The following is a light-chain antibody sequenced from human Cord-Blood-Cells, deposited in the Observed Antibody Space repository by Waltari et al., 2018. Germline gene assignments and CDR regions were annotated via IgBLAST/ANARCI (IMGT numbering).Light chain of an antibody. CDR3: QSADSSGTYVV. CDR2: KDS. J-gene: IGLJ2*01. Sequence: SYELTQPPSVSVSPGQTARITCSGDALPKQYAYWYQQKPGQAPVLVLYKDSEGPSGLPERFSGSSSGTTVTLTISGVQAEDGADYYCQSADSSGTYVVFGGGTKLTVL. CDR1: ALPKQY. V-gene: IGLV3-25*02.